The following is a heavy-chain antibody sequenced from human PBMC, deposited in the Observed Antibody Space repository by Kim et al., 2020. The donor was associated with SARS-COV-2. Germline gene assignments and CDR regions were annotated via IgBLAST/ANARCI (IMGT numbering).Heavy chain of an antibody. CDR3: ARSLVRQNWLDP. Sequence: SETLSLTCTVSGGSIRSYYWNWIRQAPGKALEWIGKTYHSGTTNYNPSLKSRVTMSVDTSKDQISLKMSSVTAADTSVYFCARSLVRQNWLDPWGQGTLVTVSS. CDR2: TYHSGTT. CDR1: GGSIRSYY. V-gene: IGHV4-59*01. D-gene: IGHD6-6*01. J-gene: IGHJ5*02.